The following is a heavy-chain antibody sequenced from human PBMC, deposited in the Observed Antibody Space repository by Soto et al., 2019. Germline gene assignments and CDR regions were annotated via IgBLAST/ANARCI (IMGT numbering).Heavy chain of an antibody. Sequence: ASAEVTSKDCRGTFDSKFLSWMQQEPGQGIERMGWIRTYNGNTKYAQKLQGRVTMTTDTSTSTAYMELTSLTSDDTAMYYCARELPRRDAFDVWGQGTTVTVSS. CDR2: IRTYNGNT. CDR3: ARELPRRDAFDV. D-gene: IGHD2-21*01. V-gene: IGHV1-18*01. CDR1: RGTFDSKF. J-gene: IGHJ3*01.